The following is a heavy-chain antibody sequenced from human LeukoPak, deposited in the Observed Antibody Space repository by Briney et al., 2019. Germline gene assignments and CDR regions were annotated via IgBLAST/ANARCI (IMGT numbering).Heavy chain of an antibody. D-gene: IGHD6-19*01. V-gene: IGHV3-33*01. J-gene: IGHJ4*02. CDR2: IWCDGSNK. Sequence: PGGSLRLSCAASGFTFSSYGMHWVRQAPGKGLEWVAVIWCDGSNKYYADSVKGRFTISRDNSKNTLYLQMNSLRAEDTAVYYCARGYSSGWPDYWGQGTLVTVSS. CDR3: ARGYSSGWPDY. CDR1: GFTFSSYG.